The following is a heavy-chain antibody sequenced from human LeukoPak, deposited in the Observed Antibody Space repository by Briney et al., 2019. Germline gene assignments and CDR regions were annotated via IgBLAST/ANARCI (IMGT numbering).Heavy chain of an antibody. D-gene: IGHD3-22*01. Sequence: PSETLSLTCAVYGGSFSGYYWSWIRQPPGKGLGWIGEINHSGSTNYNPSLKSRVTISVDTSKNQFSLKLSSVTAADTAVYYCARHESQYYYDSSGLFYYWGQGTLVTVSS. CDR3: ARHESQYYYDSSGLFYY. V-gene: IGHV4-34*01. CDR2: INHSGST. J-gene: IGHJ4*02. CDR1: GGSFSGYY.